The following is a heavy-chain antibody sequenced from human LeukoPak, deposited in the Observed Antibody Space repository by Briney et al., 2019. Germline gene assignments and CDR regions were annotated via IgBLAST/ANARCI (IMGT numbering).Heavy chain of an antibody. J-gene: IGHJ4*02. CDR2: ISGSGGST. CDR3: AKRRTTVITMDYFDY. CDR1: GFTFSSYA. V-gene: IGHV3-23*01. D-gene: IGHD4-17*01. Sequence: GGSLRLSCAASGFTFSSYAMSWVRQAPGKGLEWVSAISGSGGSTYYADSVKGRFTISRDNSKNTLYLQMTSLRGEDTAVYYCAKRRTTVITMDYFDYWGQGILVTVSS.